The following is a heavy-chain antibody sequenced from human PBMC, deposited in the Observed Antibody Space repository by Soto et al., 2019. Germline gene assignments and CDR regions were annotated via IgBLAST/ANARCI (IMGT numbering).Heavy chain of an antibody. CDR2: IKSKTDGGTT. Sequence: GGSLRLSCAASGFTFSNAWMSWVRQAPGKGLEWVGRIKSKTDGGTTDYAAPVKGRFTISRDDSKNTLYLQVNSLRTEDTAVYYCTTDSVYSYGYGLFYYYGMDVWGQGTTVTVSS. V-gene: IGHV3-15*01. J-gene: IGHJ6*02. D-gene: IGHD5-18*01. CDR1: GFTFSNAW. CDR3: TTDSVYSYGYGLFYYYGMDV.